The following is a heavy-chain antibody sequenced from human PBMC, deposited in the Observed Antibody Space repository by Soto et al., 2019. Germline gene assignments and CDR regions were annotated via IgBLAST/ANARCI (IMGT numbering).Heavy chain of an antibody. V-gene: IGHV4-59*01. Sequence: QVQLQESGPGLVKPSETLSLTCTVSGGSINSYYWSWIRQPPGKGLEWIGYLYYSGSTNYNPSLESRVAISVDTPTNQFSLKLNSVTAADTAVYYCARGSYHFDYWGQGTLVTVSS. CDR2: LYYSGST. D-gene: IGHD3-10*01. CDR3: ARGSYHFDY. J-gene: IGHJ4*02. CDR1: GGSINSYY.